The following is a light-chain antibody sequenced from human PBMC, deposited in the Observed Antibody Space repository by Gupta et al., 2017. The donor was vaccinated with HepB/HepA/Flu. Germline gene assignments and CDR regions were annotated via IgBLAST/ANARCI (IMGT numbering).Light chain of an antibody. V-gene: IGKV3-15*01. J-gene: IGKJ4*01. CDR2: DAS. Sequence: EIVLTQSPATLSVSPGEGATLSCRTSQSVTNKLAWYQQKPGQAPRLLIYDASTRATGLPARFSGSGSGTEFTLTINSLQSEDFAVYYCQQENKWPLTFGXGTKVEIK. CDR1: QSVTNK. CDR3: QQENKWPLT.